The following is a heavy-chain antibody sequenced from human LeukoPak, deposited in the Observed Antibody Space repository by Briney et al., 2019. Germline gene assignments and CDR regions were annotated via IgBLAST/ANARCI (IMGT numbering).Heavy chain of an antibody. CDR3: ARGGWYPESFQH. CDR1: GGSISNYY. Sequence: SETLSLTCTVSGGSISNYYWSWIRQPPGKGLEYIGYIFYSGSTNYNPSLKSRVTISVDTSKNQFSLKLSSVTAADTAVYYCARGGWYPESFQHWGQGALVTVSS. D-gene: IGHD6-19*01. CDR2: IFYSGST. V-gene: IGHV4-59*13. J-gene: IGHJ1*01.